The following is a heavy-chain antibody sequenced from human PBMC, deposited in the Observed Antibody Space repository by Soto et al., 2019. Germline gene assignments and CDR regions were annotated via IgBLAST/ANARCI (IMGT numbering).Heavy chain of an antibody. J-gene: IGHJ4*02. CDR1: DGSFSGYD. Sequence: QVQPQQWDARLLKPSETLSLSCAVYDGSFSGYDWSWIRQTPGKGLEWIGEINHSGSTNYNPSLQSRVTISVDMSNNQFSLNLNSVTAADTAVYYCARARVGFNYWGQGTLVTVSS. CDR2: INHSGST. CDR3: ARARVGFNY. V-gene: IGHV4-34*01.